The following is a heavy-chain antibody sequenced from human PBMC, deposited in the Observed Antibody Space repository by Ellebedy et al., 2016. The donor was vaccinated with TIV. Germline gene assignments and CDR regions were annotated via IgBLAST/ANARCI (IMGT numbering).Heavy chain of an antibody. D-gene: IGHD1-26*01. V-gene: IGHV1-46*01. CDR2: VNPSGGRT. Sequence: ASVKVSXXASGYTFTSYYIHWVRQAPGQGLEWMGIVNPSGGRTTYAQKFQGRVTMTRNTSISTAYMELSSLRSEDTAVYYCARGQVGATTRFDYWGQGTLVTVSS. CDR3: ARGQVGATTRFDY. CDR1: GYTFTSYY. J-gene: IGHJ4*02.